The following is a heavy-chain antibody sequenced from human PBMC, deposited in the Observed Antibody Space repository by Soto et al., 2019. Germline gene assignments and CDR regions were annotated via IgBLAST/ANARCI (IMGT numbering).Heavy chain of an antibody. CDR3: ARGVYSSSWATDY. J-gene: IGHJ4*02. CDR1: GGSFSGYY. CDR2: INHSGST. Sequence: KASETLSLTCAVYGGSFSGYYWSWIRQPPGKGLEWIGEINHSGSTNYNPSLKSRVTISVDKSKNQFSLKLSSVTAADTAVYYCARGVYSSSWATDYWGQGTLVTVSS. D-gene: IGHD6-13*01. V-gene: IGHV4-34*01.